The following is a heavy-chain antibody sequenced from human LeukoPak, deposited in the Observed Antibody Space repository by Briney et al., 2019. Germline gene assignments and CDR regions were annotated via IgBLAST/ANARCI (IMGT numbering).Heavy chain of an antibody. D-gene: IGHD4-17*01. V-gene: IGHV4-34*01. CDR3: TRMTTGHDY. CDR1: GVSFDDYY. Sequence: SETLSLTCGVSGVSFDDYYWSWVRQTPGKGLEWLGEINHSGYTNDSPSLTSRVTLSIDTARTQFSLNLRSVTVADAGIYYCTRMTTGHDYWGQGTLVTVSS. CDR2: INHSGYT. J-gene: IGHJ4*02.